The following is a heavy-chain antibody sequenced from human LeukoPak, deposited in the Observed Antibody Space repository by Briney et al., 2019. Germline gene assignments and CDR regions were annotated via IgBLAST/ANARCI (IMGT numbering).Heavy chain of an antibody. CDR3: AGTVVPAFYFDY. J-gene: IGHJ4*02. D-gene: IGHD4-23*01. CDR2: IYYSGST. Sequence: SETLSLTCTVSGGSISSSSYYWGWIRQPPGKGLEWIGSIYYSGSTYYNPSLKGRVTISVDTSKNQFSLKLSSVTAADTAVYYCAGTVVPAFYFDYWGQGTLVTVSS. CDR1: GGSISSSSYY. V-gene: IGHV4-39*07.